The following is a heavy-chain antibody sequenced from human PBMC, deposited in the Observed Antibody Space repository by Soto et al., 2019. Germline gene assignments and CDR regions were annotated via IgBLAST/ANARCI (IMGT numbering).Heavy chain of an antibody. CDR3: ARDDEGGSYCDLGY. D-gene: IGHD3-10*01. J-gene: IGHJ4*02. Sequence: QVQLVESGGGVVQPGRSLRLSCAASGFTFSNYIMHWFRQAPGKGLGWVAIILHDGNNKYYADSVKGRFTISRDNSKNTLYLQMNSLRTEDTAIYYCARDDEGGSYCDLGYWGQGTLVTVSS. V-gene: IGHV3-30-3*01. CDR1: GFTFSNYI. CDR2: ILHDGNNK.